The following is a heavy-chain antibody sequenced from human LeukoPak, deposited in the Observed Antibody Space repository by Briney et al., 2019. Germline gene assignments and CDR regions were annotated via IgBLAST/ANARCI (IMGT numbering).Heavy chain of an antibody. CDR1: GFTFDDYA. CDR2: ISWNGGTI. D-gene: IGHD3-10*01. V-gene: IGHV3-9*01. CDR3: AKDKVFGGELDY. J-gene: IGHJ4*02. Sequence: PGGSLRLSCAASGFTFDDYAMHCVRQAPGKGLEWVSGISWNGGTIGYADSVKGRFTISRDNAKNSLYLQMNSLRTEDTALYYCAKDKVFGGELDYWGQGTLVTVSS.